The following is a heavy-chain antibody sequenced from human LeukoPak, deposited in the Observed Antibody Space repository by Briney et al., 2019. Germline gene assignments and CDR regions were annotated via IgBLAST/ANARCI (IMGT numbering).Heavy chain of an antibody. CDR3: ARDSGYYDSRGSLASDAFDI. CDR1: GGTFSSYA. J-gene: IGHJ3*02. D-gene: IGHD3-22*01. V-gene: IGHV1-69*13. Sequence: ASVKVSCKASGGTFSSYAISWVRQAPGQGLEWMGGIIPIFGTANYAQKFQGRVTITADESTSTAYMELSSLRSEDTAVYYCARDSGYYDSRGSLASDAFDIWGQGTMVTVSS. CDR2: IIPIFGTA.